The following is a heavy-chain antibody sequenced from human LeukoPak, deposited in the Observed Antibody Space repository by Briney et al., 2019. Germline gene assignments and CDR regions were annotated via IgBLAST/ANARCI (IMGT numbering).Heavy chain of an antibody. Sequence: GGSLRLSCAASGFTFNSYAMSWVRQAPGKGLEWVSGISANGAKTYYADSVKGRFTISRDNSKNTQSLQVNSLRAEDTALYYCAKGWSVTMVMAAPGDWGQGALVTVSS. J-gene: IGHJ4*02. CDR2: ISANGAKT. CDR3: AKGWSVTMVMAAPGD. CDR1: GFTFNSYA. D-gene: IGHD3-10*01. V-gene: IGHV3-23*01.